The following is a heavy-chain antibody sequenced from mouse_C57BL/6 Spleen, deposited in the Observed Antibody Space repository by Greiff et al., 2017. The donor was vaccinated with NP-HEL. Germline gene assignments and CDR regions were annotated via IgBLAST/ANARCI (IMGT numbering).Heavy chain of an antibody. CDR2: IHPNSGST. Sequence: QVQLQQPGAELVKPGASVKLSCKASGYTFTSYWMHWVKQRPGQGLEWIGMIHPNSGSTNYNEKFKSKATLTVDKSSSTAYMQLSSLTSEDSAVYYCARERIPYGNYEFAYWGQGTLVTVFA. D-gene: IGHD2-1*01. V-gene: IGHV1-64*01. CDR1: GYTFTSYW. CDR3: ARERIPYGNYEFAY. J-gene: IGHJ3*01.